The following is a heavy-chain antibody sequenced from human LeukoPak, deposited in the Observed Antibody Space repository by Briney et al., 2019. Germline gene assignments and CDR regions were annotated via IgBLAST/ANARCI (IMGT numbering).Heavy chain of an antibody. CDR2: ISAYNGNT. Sequence: GASVKVSCKASGYTFTSYGISWVRQAPGQGLEWMGWISAYNGNTIYAQKFQGRVTMTEDTSTDTAYMELSSLRSEDTAVYYCATDVGSGWRYGFDPWGQGTLVTVSS. D-gene: IGHD6-19*01. V-gene: IGHV1-18*01. CDR3: ATDVGSGWRYGFDP. CDR1: GYTFTSYG. J-gene: IGHJ5*02.